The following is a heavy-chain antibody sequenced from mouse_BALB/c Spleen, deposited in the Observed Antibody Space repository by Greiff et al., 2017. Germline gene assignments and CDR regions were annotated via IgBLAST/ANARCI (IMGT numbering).Heavy chain of an antibody. CDR2: ISSGGSYT. D-gene: IGHD2-3*01. CDR1: GFTFSSYT. CDR3: TRDGYCFDV. V-gene: IGHV5-6-4*01. J-gene: IGHJ1*01. Sequence: EVKLMESGGGLVKPGGSLKLSCAASGFTFSSYTMSWVRQTPEKRLEWVATISSGGSYTYYPDSVKGRFTISRDNAKNTLYLQMSSLKSEDTAMYYCTRDGYCFDVWGAGTTVTVSS.